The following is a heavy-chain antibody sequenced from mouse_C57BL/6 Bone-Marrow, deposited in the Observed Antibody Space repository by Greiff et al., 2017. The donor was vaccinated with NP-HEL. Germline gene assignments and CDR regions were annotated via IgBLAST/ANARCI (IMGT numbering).Heavy chain of an antibody. J-gene: IGHJ2*01. D-gene: IGHD1-1*01. CDR1: GYTFTSYW. Sequence: VQLQQPGAELVRPGTSVKLSCKASGYTFTSYWMHWVKQRPGQGLEWIGVIDPSDSYTNYNQKFKGKATLTVDTSSSTAYMQLSSLTSEDSAVYYCAGGDYYGSSYYLDNWGKGTTLTVSS. CDR2: IDPSDSYT. CDR3: AGGDYYGSSYYLDN. V-gene: IGHV1-59*01.